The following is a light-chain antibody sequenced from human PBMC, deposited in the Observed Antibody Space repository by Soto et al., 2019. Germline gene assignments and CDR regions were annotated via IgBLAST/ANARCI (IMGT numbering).Light chain of an antibody. J-gene: IGKJ1*01. Sequence: DIQMTQSPSTLSASVGDRVTITCRASQSISSWLAWYQQKPGKAPKLLIYDASSLESGVPSRFIGSGSGTEFTLTISSLQPDDFAPYYCQQYNSYWPFGQGTKVDI. CDR3: QQYNSYWP. V-gene: IGKV1-5*01. CDR2: DAS. CDR1: QSISSW.